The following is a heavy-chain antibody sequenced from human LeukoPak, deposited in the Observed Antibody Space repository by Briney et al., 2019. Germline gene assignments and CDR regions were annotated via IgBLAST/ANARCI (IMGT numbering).Heavy chain of an antibody. J-gene: IGHJ4*02. CDR3: ARHVLGIMGASGN. Sequence: SETLSLTCTVSGGSISSSSYYWGWIRQPPGKGLEWIGSIYYSGSTYYNPSLKSRVTISVDTSKNQFSLKLISVTAADTAVYHCARHVLGIMGASGNWGQGTLVTVSS. CDR1: GGSISSSSYY. CDR2: IYYSGST. D-gene: IGHD1-26*01. V-gene: IGHV4-39*01.